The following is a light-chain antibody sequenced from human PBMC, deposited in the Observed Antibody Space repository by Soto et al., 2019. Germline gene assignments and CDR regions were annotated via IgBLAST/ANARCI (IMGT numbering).Light chain of an antibody. CDR2: EVS. J-gene: IGLJ1*01. V-gene: IGLV2-14*01. CDR3: SSYTSSKTDV. Sequence: QSALTQPASVSGSPGQSISMSCTGTSSDVGGYNYVSWYQQHPGKAPKLIICEVSNRPSGVSNRFSGSKSGITASLTISGLQAEDEADYFCSSYTSSKTDVFGTGTKVTV. CDR1: SSDVGGYNY.